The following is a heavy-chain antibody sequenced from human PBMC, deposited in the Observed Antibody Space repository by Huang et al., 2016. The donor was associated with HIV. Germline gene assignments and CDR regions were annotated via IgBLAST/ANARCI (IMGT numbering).Heavy chain of an antibody. J-gene: IGHJ4*02. V-gene: IGHV1-8*01. D-gene: IGHD2-15*01. CDR2: MKPNSGNT. CDR3: ATLPPVNYGRSGGRVRDY. Sequence: QVQLVQSGAEVKKPGASVKVSCKASGYTFSNYDINWVRQAPGQGLEWMGWMKPNSGNTGYARKFQGRVTMTRGTSISTAYMELSRLRFEDTAVYYCATLPPVNYGRSGGRVRDYWGQGSLVTVSS. CDR1: GYTFSNYD.